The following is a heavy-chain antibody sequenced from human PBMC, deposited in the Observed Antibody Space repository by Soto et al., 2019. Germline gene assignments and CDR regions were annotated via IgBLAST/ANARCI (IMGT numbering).Heavy chain of an antibody. Sequence: QITLKESGPTLVKPTQTLTLTCTFSGFSLSTSGVGVGWIRQPPGKALEWLALIDWDDDKRYSPSLKSRLTITKDTSKNQVVLTMTNMDPVDTATYYCAHSLYDYVWGTNWFDPWGQGTLVTVSS. J-gene: IGHJ5*02. CDR2: IDWDDDK. CDR1: GFSLSTSGVG. V-gene: IGHV2-5*02. CDR3: AHSLYDYVWGTNWFDP. D-gene: IGHD3-16*01.